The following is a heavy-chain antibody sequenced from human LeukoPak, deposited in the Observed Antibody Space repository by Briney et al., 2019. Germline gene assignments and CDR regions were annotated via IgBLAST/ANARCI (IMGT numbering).Heavy chain of an antibody. V-gene: IGHV1-18*01. CDR3: ARTAPNRGAFDI. D-gene: IGHD7-27*01. Sequence: GASVKVSCKASGYTFTSYGISWVRQAPGQGLEWMGWINAYNGNTNYAQKLQGRVTMTTDTSTSTAYMELRRLRSDDTAVYYCARTAPNRGAFDIWGQGTMVTVSS. CDR1: GYTFTSYG. J-gene: IGHJ3*02. CDR2: INAYNGNT.